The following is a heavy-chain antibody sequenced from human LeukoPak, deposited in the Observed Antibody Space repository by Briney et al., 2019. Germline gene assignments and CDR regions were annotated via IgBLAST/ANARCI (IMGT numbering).Heavy chain of an antibody. V-gene: IGHV3-21*01. CDR2: ISSSSSYI. D-gene: IGHD6-19*01. CDR3: ARDLSSGWYYFDY. CDR1: GFTFSSYS. Sequence: PGGSLRLSCAASGFTFSSYSRNWVRQAPGKGLEWVSSISSSSSYIYYADSVKGRFTISRDNAKNSLYLQMNSLRAEDTALYYCARDLSSGWYYFDYWGQGTLVTVSS. J-gene: IGHJ4*02.